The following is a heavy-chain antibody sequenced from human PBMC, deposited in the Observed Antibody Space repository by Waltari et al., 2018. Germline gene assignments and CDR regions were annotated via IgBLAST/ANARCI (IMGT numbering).Heavy chain of an antibody. D-gene: IGHD6-13*01. Sequence: EVQLVESGGGLVQPGRSLRLSCAASGFTFDDYAMPWVRQAPGKGLEWVSGISWNSGSIGYADSVKGRFTISRDNAKNSLYLQMNSLRAEDTALYYCAKDKQGLVGWGQGTLVTVSS. CDR1: GFTFDDYA. CDR3: AKDKQGLVG. V-gene: IGHV3-9*01. J-gene: IGHJ4*02. CDR2: ISWNSGSI.